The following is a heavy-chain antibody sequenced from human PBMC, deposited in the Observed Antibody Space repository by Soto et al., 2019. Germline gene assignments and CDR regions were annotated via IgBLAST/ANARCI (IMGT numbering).Heavy chain of an antibody. CDR3: ARHVWCSSTSCYGLDAFDI. Sequence: PGESLKNSCKGSGYSFTSYWIGWVRQMPGKGLEWMGIIYPGDSDTRYSPSFQGQVTISADKSTSTAYLQWSSLKASDTAMYYCARHVWCSSTSCYGLDAFDIWGQGTMVTVS. V-gene: IGHV5-51*01. D-gene: IGHD2-2*01. CDR2: IYPGDSDT. J-gene: IGHJ3*02. CDR1: GYSFTSYW.